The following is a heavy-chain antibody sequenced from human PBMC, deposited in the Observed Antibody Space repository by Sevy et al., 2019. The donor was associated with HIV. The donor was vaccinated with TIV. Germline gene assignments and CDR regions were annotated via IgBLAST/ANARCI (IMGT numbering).Heavy chain of an antibody. CDR3: AGNRDYYGSGTFDA. J-gene: IGHJ6*02. D-gene: IGHD3-10*01. CDR2: ISSGSSYI. CDR1: GFTFSYYT. Sequence: GGSLRLSCAASGFTFSYYTMNWVRQAPGKGLEWVSYISSGSSYISYTDSVKGRFTISRVNAKNSLYLQMNSLRPEDTAMYFCAGNRDYYGSGTFDAWGQGTTVTVSS. V-gene: IGHV3-21*06.